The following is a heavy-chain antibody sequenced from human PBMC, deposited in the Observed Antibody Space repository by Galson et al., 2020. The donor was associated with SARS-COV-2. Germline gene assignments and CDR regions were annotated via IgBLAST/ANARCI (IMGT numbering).Heavy chain of an antibody. CDR1: GFSLSTVGVG. CDR3: AQENSHDHPYFDY. CDR2: IYWDDVK. D-gene: IGHD1-26*01. J-gene: IGHJ4*02. Sequence: SGPTLVKPTQTLTLTCSFSGFSLSTVGVGVGWIRQPPGRALEWLALIYWDDVKHYSPSLRSRLTITKDTSKNQVVLTVTKMDPVDTGTYYCAQENSHDHPYFDYWGQGSLVTVSS. V-gene: IGHV2-5*02.